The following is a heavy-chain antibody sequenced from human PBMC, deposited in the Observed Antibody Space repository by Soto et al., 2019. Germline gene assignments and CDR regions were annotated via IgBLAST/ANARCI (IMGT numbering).Heavy chain of an antibody. V-gene: IGHV3-73*01. CDR1: GFTFSGSA. D-gene: IGHD2-15*01. J-gene: IGHJ6*02. CDR3: TRRRQPYSHYYYYYGMDV. CDR2: IRSKANSYAT. Sequence: GGSLRLSCAASGFTFSGSAMHWVRQASGKGLEWVGRIRSKANSYATAYAASVKGRFTISRDDSKNTAYLQMNSLKTEDTAVYYCTRRRQPYSHYYYYYGMDVWGQGTTVNVS.